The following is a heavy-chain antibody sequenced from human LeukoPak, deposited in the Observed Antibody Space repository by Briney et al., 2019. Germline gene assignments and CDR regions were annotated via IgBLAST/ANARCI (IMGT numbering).Heavy chain of an antibody. V-gene: IGHV3-48*03. CDR1: EFTFRSYE. CDR2: ISSTGNTI. J-gene: IGHJ4*02. Sequence: GGSLRLSCAASEFTFRSYEMNWVRQAPGKGLEWISYISSTGNTIYYVDSVQGRFTISRDNANNSLFLQMNSLRAEDTAVYYCARHSPVPYSEWGQGTLVTVSS. CDR3: ARHSPVPYSE. D-gene: IGHD2-15*01.